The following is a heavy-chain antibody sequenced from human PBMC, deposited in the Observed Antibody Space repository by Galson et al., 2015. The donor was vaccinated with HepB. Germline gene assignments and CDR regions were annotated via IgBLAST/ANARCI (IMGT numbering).Heavy chain of an antibody. Sequence: ALVKPTQTLTLTCTVSGFSLSNARMGVSWIRQPPGKALEWLAHIFSNDEKSYSTSLKSRLTISKDTSKSQVVLTMTNMDPVDTATYYCARTPGIAVAVPYYFDYWGQGTLVTVSS. CDR2: IFSNDEK. V-gene: IGHV2-26*01. CDR3: ARTPGIAVAVPYYFDY. D-gene: IGHD6-19*01. CDR1: GFSLSNARMG. J-gene: IGHJ4*02.